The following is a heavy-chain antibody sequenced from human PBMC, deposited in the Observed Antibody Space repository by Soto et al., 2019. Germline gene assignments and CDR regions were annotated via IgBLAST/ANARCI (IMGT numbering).Heavy chain of an antibody. J-gene: IGHJ5*02. V-gene: IGHV1-18*01. D-gene: IGHD3-16*02. CDR2: ISAYNGNT. Sequence: GASVKVSCKASGYTFTSYGISWVRQAPGQGLEWMGWISAYNGNTNYAQKLQGRVTMTTDTSTSTAYMELRSLRSDDTAVYYCARDKDYDYVWGSYRDYNWFDPRGQGTLVTVSS. CDR1: GYTFTSYG. CDR3: ARDKDYDYVWGSYRDYNWFDP.